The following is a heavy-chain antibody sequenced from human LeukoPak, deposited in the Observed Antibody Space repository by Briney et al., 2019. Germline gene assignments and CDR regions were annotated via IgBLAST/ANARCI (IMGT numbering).Heavy chain of an antibody. V-gene: IGHV3-23*01. CDR3: AKDPYGTRYFDY. J-gene: IGHJ4*02. Sequence: GGSLRLSCAASGFTFSSYALSWVRQAPGKGLEWVSSLSGSGYNTYYADSVKGRFTISRDNSKNTVYLQMISLRAEDTAVYYCAKDPYGTRYFDYLGQGTLVTVSS. CDR2: LSGSGYNT. D-gene: IGHD2-2*01. CDR1: GFTFSSYA.